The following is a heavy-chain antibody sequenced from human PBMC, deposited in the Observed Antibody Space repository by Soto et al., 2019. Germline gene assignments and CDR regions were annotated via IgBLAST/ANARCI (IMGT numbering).Heavy chain of an antibody. J-gene: IGHJ6*02. D-gene: IGHD2-8*01. CDR3: ARDPNVYGVPAGGIDV. CDR1: GGSVSSGTHY. CDR2: IYYTGTT. Sequence: QVQLQESGPGLVKPSETLSLTCSVSGGSVSSGTHYWSWIRQPPGKGLEWIGYIYYTGTTKYNPSLKSRTTILVDTSKNQFSLKMSSVTAADTALYYCARDPNVYGVPAGGIDVWVQGTTVTVSS. V-gene: IGHV4-61*01.